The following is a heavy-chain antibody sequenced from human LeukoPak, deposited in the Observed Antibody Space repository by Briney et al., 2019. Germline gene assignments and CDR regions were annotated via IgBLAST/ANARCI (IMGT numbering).Heavy chain of an antibody. CDR2: IKTRSDGGTT. Sequence: GGSLRLSCTVSGFTFYNTWMNWVRRAPGKGLEWVGRIKTRSDGGTTDYAAATNGRFTISRDDSKITLFLQMNSLKTEYTAVYYCATGGYDFSYWGQGTQVTVSS. CDR1: GFTFYNTW. CDR3: ATGGYDFSY. V-gene: IGHV3-15*07. D-gene: IGHD5-12*01. J-gene: IGHJ4*02.